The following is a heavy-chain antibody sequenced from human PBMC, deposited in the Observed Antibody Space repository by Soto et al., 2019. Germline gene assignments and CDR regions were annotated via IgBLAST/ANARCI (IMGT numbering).Heavy chain of an antibody. V-gene: IGHV1-2*04. Sequence: ASVKVSCKASGYTFTGYYMHWVRQAPGQGLEWMGWINPNSGGTNYAQKFQGWVTMTRDTSISTAYMELSRLRSDDTAAYYCARDLYYYDSSGYYRYFDYWGQGTLVTVSS. D-gene: IGHD3-22*01. CDR1: GYTFTGYY. J-gene: IGHJ4*02. CDR3: ARDLYYYDSSGYYRYFDY. CDR2: INPNSGGT.